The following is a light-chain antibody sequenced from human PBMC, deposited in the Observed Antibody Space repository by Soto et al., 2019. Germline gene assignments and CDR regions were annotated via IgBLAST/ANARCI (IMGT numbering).Light chain of an antibody. Sequence: QSALTQPRSVSGSPGQSVAISCTGTSGDVGRYNYVSWYQQLPDRAPKLIIRDVTKRPSGVPDRFSGSKSGNTASLTISGPQAEDEAGYYRFSFAGSYTLVFGGGTK. V-gene: IGLV2-11*01. CDR2: DVT. J-gene: IGLJ2*01. CDR3: FSFAGSYTLV. CDR1: SGDVGRYNY.